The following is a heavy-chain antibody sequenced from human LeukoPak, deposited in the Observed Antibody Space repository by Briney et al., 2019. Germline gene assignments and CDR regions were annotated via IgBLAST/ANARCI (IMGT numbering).Heavy chain of an antibody. CDR3: ARDREGLGFDY. J-gene: IGHJ4*02. D-gene: IGHD3-3*01. V-gene: IGHV3-23*01. CDR1: GFTFSDYG. CDR2: ISGSGIST. Sequence: TGGSLRLSCAAAGFTFSDYGMNWVRQAPGKGLEWVSGISGSGISTYYADSVKGRFTISRDNSKNTLYLQMNSLRAEDTAVYYCARDREGLGFDYWGQGTLVTVSS.